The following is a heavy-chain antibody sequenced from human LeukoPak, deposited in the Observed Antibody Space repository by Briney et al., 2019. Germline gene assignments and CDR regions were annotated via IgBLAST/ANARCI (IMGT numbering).Heavy chain of an antibody. CDR1: GGSISSDGYY. Sequence: SQTLSLTCTVSGGSISSDGYYWSWIRQHPGKGLEWIGYIYYSGSTYYNPSLKSRVTISVDTFKNQFSLKLSSVTAADTAVYYWGGKRYYGSGGGGYYFDYWGQGTLVTVSS. CDR2: IYYSGST. J-gene: IGHJ4*02. CDR3: GGKRYYGSGGGGYYFDY. D-gene: IGHD3-10*01. V-gene: IGHV4-31*03.